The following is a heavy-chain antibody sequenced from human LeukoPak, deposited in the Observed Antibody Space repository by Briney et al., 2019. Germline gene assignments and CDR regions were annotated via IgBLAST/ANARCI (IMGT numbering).Heavy chain of an antibody. CDR3: ARDRMNKY. D-gene: IGHD1/OR15-1a*01. V-gene: IGHV3-9*01. CDR2: ISWNSGSI. Sequence: PGGSLRLSCTASGFTFDDYAIHWVRQAPGKGLEWVSGISWNSGSIGYADSVKGRFTISRDNAKNTLYLQMNSLRAEDTAVYYCARDRMNKYWGQGTLVTVSS. J-gene: IGHJ4*02. CDR1: GFTFDDYA.